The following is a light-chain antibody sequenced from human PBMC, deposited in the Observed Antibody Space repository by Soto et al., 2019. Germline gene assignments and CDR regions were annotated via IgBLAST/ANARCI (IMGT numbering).Light chain of an antibody. V-gene: IGLV2-14*03. CDR3: SSHTSGSILV. CDR2: DVT. J-gene: IGLJ1*01. CDR1: DSDVGSYNH. Sequence: QSVLTQPASVSGSPGQSIALSCTGTDSDVGSYNHVSWYQQCPGRAPKLIIYDVTNRPSGVSDRFSGSKSGKTASLTISELQTDDEADYYCSSHTSGSILVFGTGTKLTVL.